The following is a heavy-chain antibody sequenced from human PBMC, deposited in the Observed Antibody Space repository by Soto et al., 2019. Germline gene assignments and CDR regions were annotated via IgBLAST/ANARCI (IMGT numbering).Heavy chain of an antibody. D-gene: IGHD3-3*01. Sequence: NPSETLSLTCNVSGGSISSISSYWGWIRQSPGKGLEWIGSIFFSGTTSYNPSLESRVTVSVDTSKNQFSLKLRSEDTAVYYCARDFRFLEWLFDPWGQGTLVTVSS. V-gene: IGHV4-39*02. J-gene: IGHJ5*02. CDR1: GGSISSISSY. CDR2: IFFSGTT. CDR3: ARDFRFLEWLFDP.